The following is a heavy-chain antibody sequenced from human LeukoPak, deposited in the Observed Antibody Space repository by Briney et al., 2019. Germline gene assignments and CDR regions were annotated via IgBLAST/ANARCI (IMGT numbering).Heavy chain of an antibody. CDR1: GGSFSGYY. D-gene: IGHD1-14*01. V-gene: IGHV3-7*01. CDR3: ARSDHGPEY. Sequence: ETLSLTCAVYGGSFSGYYWSWIRQPPGKGLEWVAIINKDGSEKHYVDSVKGRFSISRDNAKNSLYLQMNSLRAEDTAVYYCARSDHGPEYWGQGTLVTVSS. J-gene: IGHJ4*02. CDR2: INKDGSEK.